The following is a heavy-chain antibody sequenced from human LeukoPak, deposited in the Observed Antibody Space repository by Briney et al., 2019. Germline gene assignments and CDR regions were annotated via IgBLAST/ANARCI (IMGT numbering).Heavy chain of an antibody. J-gene: IGHJ4*02. D-gene: IGHD1-26*01. CDR1: GGSISSDY. V-gene: IGHV4-59*01. Sequence: SETLSLTCKVSGGSISSDYWNWVRQPPGKGLEWIGYMYYSGNTNYNPSLKSRVTISVDTSKNQFSLNLSSVTAADTAVYYCARGVGATTPDYWGQGTLVTVSS. CDR3: ARGVGATTPDY. CDR2: MYYSGNT.